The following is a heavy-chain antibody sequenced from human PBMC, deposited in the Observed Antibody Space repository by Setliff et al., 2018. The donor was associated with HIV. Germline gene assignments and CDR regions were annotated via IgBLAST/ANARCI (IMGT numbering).Heavy chain of an antibody. CDR2: IYYSGST. CDR1: GGSISSGAYY. Sequence: SETLSLTCTLSGGSISSGAYYWTWIRQHPGKGLEWIGYIYYSGSTYYNPSLKSRLTISLDTSSNQFSLRLSSVTAADTAVYYCTRDRSDFHYHGMDVWGQGTTVTVS. D-gene: IGHD2-21*02. CDR3: TRDRSDFHYHGMDV. J-gene: IGHJ6*02. V-gene: IGHV4-31*03.